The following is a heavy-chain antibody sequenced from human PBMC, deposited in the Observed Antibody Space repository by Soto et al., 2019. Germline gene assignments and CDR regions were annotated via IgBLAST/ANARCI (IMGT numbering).Heavy chain of an antibody. V-gene: IGHV1-46*01. D-gene: IGHD3-22*01. J-gene: IGHJ6*02. CDR1: GYTFTSYY. CDR2: INPSGGST. Sequence: GASVKVSCKASGYTFTSYYMHWVRQAPGQGLEWKGKINPSGGSTSYAQKLQGRVTITRDTSASTAYMELSSLRSEDTAVYYFASAYYYDSSGYYIYYGMDVWGQGTTVTVSS. CDR3: ASAYYYDSSGYYIYYGMDV.